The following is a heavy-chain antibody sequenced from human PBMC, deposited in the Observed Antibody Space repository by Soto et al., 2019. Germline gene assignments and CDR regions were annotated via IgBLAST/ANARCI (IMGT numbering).Heavy chain of an antibody. V-gene: IGHV1-46*01. CDR3: ARGNSGSDWLDP. J-gene: IGHJ5*02. Sequence: QVQLLQSGAEVKKPGASVKVSCKASGYTFSSYYMHWVRQAPGQGFEWMEMINPTGGSTSYAQKFHGRVTLTRDTSTSTVYMDLSSLRSEDTAIYYCARGNSGSDWLDPWGQGTLVTVSS. D-gene: IGHD1-26*01. CDR2: INPTGGST. CDR1: GYTFSSYY.